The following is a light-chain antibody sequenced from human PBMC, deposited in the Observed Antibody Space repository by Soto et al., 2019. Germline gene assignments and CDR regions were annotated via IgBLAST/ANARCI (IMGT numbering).Light chain of an antibody. CDR2: DAS. J-gene: IGKJ2*01. CDR3: QQYNSYST. Sequence: DIQMTQSPSILSASVGDRVTITCRASHRISNWLAWYQQKPGRAPKLLIYDASTLGVGVPSRFSGSGSGTEFTLTISSLQPDDFATYYGQQYNSYSTFGQGTTLDIK. V-gene: IGKV1-5*01. CDR1: HRISNW.